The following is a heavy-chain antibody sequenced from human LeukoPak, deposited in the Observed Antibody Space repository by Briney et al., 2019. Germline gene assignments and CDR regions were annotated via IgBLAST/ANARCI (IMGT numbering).Heavy chain of an antibody. V-gene: IGHV3-7*01. CDR3: ARDYTATGAMDV. D-gene: IGHD2-21*02. CDR2: IKQDGTVQ. Sequence: GGSLRLSCAASGFALSAYWMNWVRQAPGKGLQWLANIKQDGTVQHYVDSVKGRFTIFRDNAKNSLFLQMNSLRAEDTALYYCARDYTATGAMDVWGQGTTVTVS. CDR1: GFALSAYW. J-gene: IGHJ6*02.